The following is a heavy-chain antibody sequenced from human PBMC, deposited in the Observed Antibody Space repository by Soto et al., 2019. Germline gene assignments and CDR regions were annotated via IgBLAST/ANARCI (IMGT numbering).Heavy chain of an antibody. J-gene: IGHJ4*02. CDR2: ISAYNGNT. D-gene: IGHD4-17*01. CDR3: ARDPTDYYGDYAGYFDY. CDR1: GYTFTSYG. Sequence: GASVKVSCKASGYTFTSYGISWVRQAPGQGLEWMGWISAYNGNTNYAQKLQGRVTMTTDTSTSTAYMELRSLRSDDTAVYYCARDPTDYYGDYAGYFDYWGQGTLVTVSS. V-gene: IGHV1-18*01.